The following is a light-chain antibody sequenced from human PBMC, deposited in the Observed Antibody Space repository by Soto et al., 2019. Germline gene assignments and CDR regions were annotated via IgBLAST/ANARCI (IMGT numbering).Light chain of an antibody. CDR1: SSDVGVLNY. CDR2: EVS. Sequence: QSALTQPASVSGSPGQSITISCTGTSSDVGVLNYVSWYQQHPGKAPTLIIYEVSNRPSGVSNRFSGSKSGNTASLTISGLQAEDEADYYCSSYTTSSTYVFGTGTKVTVL. V-gene: IGLV2-14*01. J-gene: IGLJ1*01. CDR3: SSYTTSSTYV.